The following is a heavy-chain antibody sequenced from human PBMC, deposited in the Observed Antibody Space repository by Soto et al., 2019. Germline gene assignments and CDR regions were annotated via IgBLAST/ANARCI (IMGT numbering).Heavy chain of an antibody. CDR2: ISAYNGNT. D-gene: IGHD5-18*01. Sequence: QVQLVQSGAEVKKPGASVKVSCKASGYTFTSYGISWVRQTPGQGLEWMGWISAYNGNTNYAQKLQGRVTMTTDTSTSTAYMELRSLRSDDTAVYYCARDSYFQLWLRAGGDFDYWGQGTLVTVSS. V-gene: IGHV1-18*01. CDR3: ARDSYFQLWLRAGGDFDY. CDR1: GYTFTSYG. J-gene: IGHJ4*02.